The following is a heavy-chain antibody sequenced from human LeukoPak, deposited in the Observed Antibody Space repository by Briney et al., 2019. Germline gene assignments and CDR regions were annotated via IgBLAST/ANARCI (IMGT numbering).Heavy chain of an antibody. D-gene: IGHD2-15*01. CDR1: GFAFSPYA. Sequence: GGSLRLSCAASGFAFSPYAMYWVRQAPGKGLEWVSFITGDSNTIYYADSMKGRFTVSRDNAENSLYLQMNSLSAEDTAVYYCARDRMGGSFDYWGQGTLVTVSS. CDR3: ARDRMGGSFDY. V-gene: IGHV3-48*01. J-gene: IGHJ4*02. CDR2: ITGDSNTI.